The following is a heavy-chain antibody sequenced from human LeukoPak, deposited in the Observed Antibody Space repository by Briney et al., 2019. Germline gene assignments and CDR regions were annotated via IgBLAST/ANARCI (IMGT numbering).Heavy chain of an antibody. CDR2: FYHSGNT. D-gene: IGHD5-12*01. CDR1: GYSMSSGYY. Sequence: PSDTLSLTCTVSGYSMSSGYYWGWIRQPPGKGLEWIGSFYHSGNTYYNPSLKSRVTISVDTSKNQFSLKLSSVTAADTAVYYCARDGRSGYDLLYYYYYYMDVWGKGTTVTVSS. J-gene: IGHJ6*03. CDR3: ARDGRSGYDLLYYYYYYMDV. V-gene: IGHV4-38-2*02.